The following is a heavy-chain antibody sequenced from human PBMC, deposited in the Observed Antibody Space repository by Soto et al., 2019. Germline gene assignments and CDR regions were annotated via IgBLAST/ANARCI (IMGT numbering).Heavy chain of an antibody. CDR2: MNPNSGNT. CDR3: ARAFPARPPDYSSGWYYFDY. Sequence: GASVKVSCKASGYTFTSYDINWVRQATGQGLEWMGWMNPNSGNTGYAQKFQGRVTISVDTSKNQFFLKLSSVTAADTAVYYCARAFPARPPDYSSGWYYFDYWGQGTLVTVSS. V-gene: IGHV1-8*01. CDR1: GYTFTSYD. D-gene: IGHD6-19*01. J-gene: IGHJ4*02.